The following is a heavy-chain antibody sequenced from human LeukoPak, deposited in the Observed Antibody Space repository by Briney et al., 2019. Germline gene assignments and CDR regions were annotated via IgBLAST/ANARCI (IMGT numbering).Heavy chain of an antibody. Sequence: SETLSLTCTVSGDSISSSYWSWIRQPPGKRLEWVGYVHYTGKTNYNPSLNNRATISVDMSKNQFSLTLTSVTVADTAMYYCARDNWNYGSSMDVWGQGTTVAVSS. V-gene: IGHV4-59*01. J-gene: IGHJ6*02. D-gene: IGHD1-7*01. CDR3: ARDNWNYGSSMDV. CDR2: VHYTGKT. CDR1: GDSISSSY.